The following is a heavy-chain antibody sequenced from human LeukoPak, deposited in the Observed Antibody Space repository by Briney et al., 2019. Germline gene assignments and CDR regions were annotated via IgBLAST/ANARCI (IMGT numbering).Heavy chain of an antibody. Sequence: RASVKVSCKASGYTFTSYGISWVRQAPGQGLEWMGWISAYNGNTNYAQKLQGRVTMTTDSSTSTAYMELSSLRSEDTAVYYCARGGYYDILTGYYPNWFDPWGQGTLVTVSS. D-gene: IGHD3-9*01. J-gene: IGHJ5*02. CDR3: ARGGYYDILTGYYPNWFDP. CDR2: ISAYNGNT. CDR1: GYTFTSYG. V-gene: IGHV1-18*01.